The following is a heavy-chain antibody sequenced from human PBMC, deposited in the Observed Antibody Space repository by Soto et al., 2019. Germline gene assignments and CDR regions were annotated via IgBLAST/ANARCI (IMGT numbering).Heavy chain of an antibody. CDR1: GGSFSGYY. CDR2: INHSGST. Sequence: SETLSLTCAVYGGSFSGYYWSWIRQPPGKGLEWIGEINHSGSTNYNPSLKSRVTISVDTSKNQFSLKLSSVTAADTAVYYCARVEYSSSSHWFDPWGQGTLVTVSS. V-gene: IGHV4-34*01. D-gene: IGHD6-6*01. CDR3: ARVEYSSSSHWFDP. J-gene: IGHJ5*02.